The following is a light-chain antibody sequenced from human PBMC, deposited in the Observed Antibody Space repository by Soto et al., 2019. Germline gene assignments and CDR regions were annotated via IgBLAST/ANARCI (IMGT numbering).Light chain of an antibody. CDR2: EVI. V-gene: IGLV2-8*01. CDR3: SSYGGSNNLV. CDR1: SSDVGGYKF. Sequence: QSALTQPPSASGSPGQSGTISCTGTSSDVGGYKFVSCYQQHPGKAPKLIIYEVIKRPSGVPDRFSGSKSGNTASLTVSGLQAEAEGEYYCSSYGGSNNLVFGGGTKLTVL. J-gene: IGLJ2*01.